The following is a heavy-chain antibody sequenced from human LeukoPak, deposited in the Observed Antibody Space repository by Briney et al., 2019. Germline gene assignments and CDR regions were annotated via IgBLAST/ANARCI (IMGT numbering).Heavy chain of an antibody. Sequence: PSETLSLTFSVSGVSINSGSYYWGWIRPSPGKGLEWIGSVFYSGSTYYNRSLKTRVTMSVDTSKNQFSLNLRSVTAADTAVYYCARHSCCPRAKYDFWRGYYAAFDKWGQGTMVTVSS. CDR1: GVSINSGSYY. J-gene: IGHJ3*02. CDR2: VFYSGST. D-gene: IGHD3-3*01. V-gene: IGHV4-39*01. CDR3: ARHSCCPRAKYDFWRGYYAAFDK.